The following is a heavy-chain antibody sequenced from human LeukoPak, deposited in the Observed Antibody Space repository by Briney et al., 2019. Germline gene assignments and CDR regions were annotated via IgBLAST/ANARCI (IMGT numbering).Heavy chain of an antibody. Sequence: ASVKVSCKASGYTFTGYYMHWVRQAPGQGLEWMGWINPNSGGTNYAQKFQGRVTMTRDTSISTAYMELRSLRSDDTAVYYCARGRYSSSWTNEGVFDYWGQGTLVTVSS. CDR2: INPNSGGT. CDR1: GYTFTGYY. CDR3: ARGRYSSSWTNEGVFDY. J-gene: IGHJ4*02. V-gene: IGHV1-2*02. D-gene: IGHD6-13*01.